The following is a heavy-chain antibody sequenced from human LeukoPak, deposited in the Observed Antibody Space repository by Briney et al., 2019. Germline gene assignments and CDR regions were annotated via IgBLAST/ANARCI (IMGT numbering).Heavy chain of an antibody. J-gene: IGHJ6*02. D-gene: IGHD4-17*01. V-gene: IGHV4-59*01. Sequence: SETLSLTCTVSGGSISSYYWSWIRQPPGKGLEWIGYIYYSGSTNYNPSLKSRVTISVDTSKNQFSLKLTYVTAADTAVYYCARAPDYGDYYYYYGMDVWGQGTTVTVSS. CDR3: ARAPDYGDYYYYYGMDV. CDR2: IYYSGST. CDR1: GGSISSYY.